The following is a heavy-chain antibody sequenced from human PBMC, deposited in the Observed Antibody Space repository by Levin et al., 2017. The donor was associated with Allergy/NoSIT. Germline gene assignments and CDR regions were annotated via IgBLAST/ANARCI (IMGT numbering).Heavy chain of an antibody. CDR1: GFSFDDYA. CDR2: ISRDGGRI. J-gene: IGHJ6*02. V-gene: IGHV3-43D*04. Sequence: GASVKVSCAASGFSFDDYAMHWVRQAPGKGLEWVSLISRDGGRIYYADSVKGRFTISRDNSKNSLYLQMNSLRAEDTALYYCAKDFRYCSGNACYADYGMDVWGQGTTVTVSS. CDR3: AKDFRYCSGNACYADYGMDV. D-gene: IGHD2-15*01.